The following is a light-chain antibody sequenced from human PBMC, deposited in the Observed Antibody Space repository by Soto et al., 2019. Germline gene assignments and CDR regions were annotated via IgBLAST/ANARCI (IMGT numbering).Light chain of an antibody. J-gene: IGLJ2*01. CDR1: SSDVGGYDY. V-gene: IGLV2-14*01. CDR2: EVS. CDR3: SSYTSSSSVV. Sequence: QSALTQPASVSGSPGQSITISCTGTSSDVGGYDYVSWYHQQPGKAPKLMIYEVSYRPSGVSDRFSGSKSGNTASLTISGLQSEDEADYYCSSYTSSSSVVFGGGTKVNVL.